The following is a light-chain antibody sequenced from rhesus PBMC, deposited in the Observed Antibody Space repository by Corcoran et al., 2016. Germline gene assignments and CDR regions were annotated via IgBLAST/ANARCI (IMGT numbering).Light chain of an antibody. CDR3: LLRSNWPLT. V-gene: IGKV3S9*01. CDR2: DAT. J-gene: IGKJ4*01. CDR1: QNISSY. Sequence: VMTQSPATLALSPGERATLSCRASQNISSYVAWYQQKPGQAPRLLIYDATSRATGIPDRVSGSGSWTEFSLPISSLVPEDIGDYFFLLRSNWPLTFGGGTKVEIK.